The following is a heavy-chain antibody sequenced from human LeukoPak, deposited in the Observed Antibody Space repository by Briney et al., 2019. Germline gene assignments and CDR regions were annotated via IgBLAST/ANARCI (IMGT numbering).Heavy chain of an antibody. Sequence: SETLSLTCTVSGGSISSYYWSWIRQPPGKGLEWIGYIYYSGSTNYNPSLKSRVTISVDTSKNQFSLKLSSVTAADTAVYYCARLHSGSYYYYYYMDVWGKGTTVTVSS. CDR3: ARLHSGSYYYYYYMDV. D-gene: IGHD6-6*01. V-gene: IGHV4-59*01. CDR2: IYYSGST. CDR1: GGSISSYY. J-gene: IGHJ6*03.